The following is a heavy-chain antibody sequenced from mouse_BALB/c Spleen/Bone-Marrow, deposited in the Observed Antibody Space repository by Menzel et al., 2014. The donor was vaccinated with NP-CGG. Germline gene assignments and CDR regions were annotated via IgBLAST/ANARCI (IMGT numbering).Heavy chain of an antibody. Sequence: VHLVESGPGLVQPSQSLSIPCTVSGFSLTNYGVHWVRLSPGKGLEWLGVIWNSGNTNYNAAFISRLSINMDNSKSQVFFKMNSLQANDTAVYYCARNYEGVGAMDYWGQGTSVTVSS. CDR2: IWNSGNT. CDR3: ARNYEGVGAMDY. D-gene: IGHD1-1*01. V-gene: IGHV2-2*02. J-gene: IGHJ4*01. CDR1: GFSLTNYG.